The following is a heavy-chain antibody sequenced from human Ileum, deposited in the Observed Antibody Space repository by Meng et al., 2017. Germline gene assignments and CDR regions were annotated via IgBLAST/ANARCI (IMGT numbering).Heavy chain of an antibody. V-gene: IGHV3-33*01. CDR3: ARDSSVWNYLDY. J-gene: IGHJ4*02. CDR1: GFTFSNYG. CDR2: IWYDGSNK. D-gene: IGHD6-19*01. Sequence: QWQLVESGGGVVQPGRSLTLSCEASGFTFSNYGMHWVRQAPGKGLEWVAVIWYDGSNKDYADSLKGRFTISRDNSKNTLHLQMNSLRAEDTAVYYCARDSSVWNYLDYWGQGTLVTVSS.